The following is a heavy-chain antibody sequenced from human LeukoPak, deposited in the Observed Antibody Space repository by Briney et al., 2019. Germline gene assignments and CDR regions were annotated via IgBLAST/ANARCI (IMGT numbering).Heavy chain of an antibody. D-gene: IGHD6-19*01. CDR3: ARDKKKVYSNGCGF. CDR1: GFXFSSYA. V-gene: IGHV3-30-3*01. J-gene: IGHJ4*01. Sequence: GGSLRLSCAASGFXFSSYAMHWVRQAPGKGLEWVAVISYDGSNKYYADSVKGRFTISRDNSKNTLYLQMNSLRAEDTAVYYCARDKKKVYSNGCGFWGQGTLVTVSS. CDR2: ISYDGSNK.